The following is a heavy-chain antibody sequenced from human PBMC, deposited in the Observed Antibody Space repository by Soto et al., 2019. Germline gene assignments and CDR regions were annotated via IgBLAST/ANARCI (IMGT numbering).Heavy chain of an antibody. V-gene: IGHV1-69*01. CDR1: GGTFSSYA. D-gene: IGHD6-13*01. J-gene: IGHJ5*02. CDR2: IIPIFGTA. Sequence: QVQLVQSGAEVKKPGSSVKVSCKASGGTFSSYAISWVRQAPGQGLEWMGGIIPIFGTANYAQKFQGRVTITADESTSTAYMELGSLRSEDTAVYYCARDSQPDSSSWYGNWFDPWGQGTLVTVSS. CDR3: ARDSQPDSSSWYGNWFDP.